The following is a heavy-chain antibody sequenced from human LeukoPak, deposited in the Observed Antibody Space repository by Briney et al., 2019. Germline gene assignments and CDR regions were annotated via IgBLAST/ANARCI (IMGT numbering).Heavy chain of an antibody. CDR1: GGTFTRHS. V-gene: IGHV1-69*01. CDR3: AREAAIYGNNGYYYLY. Sequence: ASVTVSCKSSGGTFTRHSISWVRQAPAQGIEWMGGITPNFDTPNYAQKFQERLKIIADASTSTDYIELSRLTSEDTAVHYCAREAAIYGNNGYYYLYWGQGTLVTVSS. J-gene: IGHJ4*02. CDR2: ITPNFDTP. D-gene: IGHD3-22*01.